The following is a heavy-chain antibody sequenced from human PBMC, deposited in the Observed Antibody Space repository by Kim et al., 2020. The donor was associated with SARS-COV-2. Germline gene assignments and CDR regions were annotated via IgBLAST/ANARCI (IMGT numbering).Heavy chain of an antibody. CDR1: GDSVSSNSAA. V-gene: IGHV6-1*01. D-gene: IGHD2-2*02. Sequence: SQTLSLTCAISGDSVSSNSAAWNWIRQSPSRGLEWLGRTYYRSKWYNDYAVSVKSRITINPDTSKNQFSLQLNSVTPEDTAVYYCARDLGDRYCSSTSCYNDYYYGMDVWGQGTTVTVSS. J-gene: IGHJ6*02. CDR2: TYYRSKWYN. CDR3: ARDLGDRYCSSTSCYNDYYYGMDV.